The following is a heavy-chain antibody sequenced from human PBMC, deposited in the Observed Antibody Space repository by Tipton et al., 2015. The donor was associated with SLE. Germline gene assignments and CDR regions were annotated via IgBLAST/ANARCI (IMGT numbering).Heavy chain of an antibody. V-gene: IGHV1-46*01. CDR2: INPSGGST. Sequence: QSGPEVKKPGASVKVSCKASGYTFTSYYMHWVRQAPGQGLEWMGIINPSGGSTSYAQKFQGRVTMTRDTSTSTVYMKLSSLRSEDTAVYYCARSLIAVAGTGVYYYGMDVWGQGTTVTVSS. J-gene: IGHJ6*02. CDR1: GYTFTSYY. CDR3: ARSLIAVAGTGVYYYGMDV. D-gene: IGHD6-19*01.